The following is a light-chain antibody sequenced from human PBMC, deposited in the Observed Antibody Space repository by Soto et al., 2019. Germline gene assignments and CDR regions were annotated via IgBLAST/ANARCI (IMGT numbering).Light chain of an antibody. V-gene: IGKV3-11*01. CDR2: DAS. J-gene: IGKJ1*01. Sequence: IVLTQSPVTLALSPGERAVLSCRAGQSVSTSLAWYQHKPGQAPRLFIYDASKRAPGVPARFSGSGSGTDFTLTISSLEPEDFAVYYCQVRDVWPSFGQGTKVEIK. CDR1: QSVSTS. CDR3: QVRDVWPS.